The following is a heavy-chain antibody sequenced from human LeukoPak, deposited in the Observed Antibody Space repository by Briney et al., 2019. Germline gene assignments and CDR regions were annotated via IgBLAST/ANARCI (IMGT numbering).Heavy chain of an antibody. CDR2: ISNSGSST. J-gene: IGHJ4*02. V-gene: IGHV3-23*01. D-gene: IGHD1-1*01. CDR3: AKAKAGYSFDY. CDR1: GFTFSSYA. Sequence: GGSLRLPCAASGFTFSSYAMSWVRQAPGKGLEWVSVISNSGSSTYYVHSVKGRFTISRDNSKDTLYLQMNSLRAEDTAVYYCAKAKAGYSFDYWGQGTLVTVSS.